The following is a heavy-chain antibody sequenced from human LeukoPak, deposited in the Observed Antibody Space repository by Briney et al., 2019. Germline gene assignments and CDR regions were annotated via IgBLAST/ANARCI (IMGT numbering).Heavy chain of an antibody. CDR2: INPSGGST. J-gene: IGHJ4*02. V-gene: IGHV1-46*01. CDR1: GYTFTSYY. CDR3: ARDPVYSYGYDY. D-gene: IGHD5-18*01. Sequence: GASVKVSCKASGYTFTSYYMHWVRQAPGQGLEWMGIINPSGGSTSYAQKFQGRVTMTRDTSKNQFSLKLSSVTAADTAVYYCARDPVYSYGYDYWGQGTLVTVSS.